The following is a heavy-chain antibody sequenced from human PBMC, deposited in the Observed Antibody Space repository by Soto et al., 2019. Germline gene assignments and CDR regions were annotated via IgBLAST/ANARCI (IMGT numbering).Heavy chain of an antibody. CDR3: ARDRGAAAASYYFDY. J-gene: IGHJ4*02. Sequence: ESVGGVVQPGGSLRLSCAASGFTFSGYPVHWVRQAPGKGLEWVAVISSDGNNKYYADSVKGRFTISRDNSKNTLDLQMNSLRAEDTAVYYCARDRGAAAASYYFDYWGQGTLVIVSS. CDR1: GFTFSGYP. D-gene: IGHD6-13*01. CDR2: ISSDGNNK. V-gene: IGHV3-30-3*01.